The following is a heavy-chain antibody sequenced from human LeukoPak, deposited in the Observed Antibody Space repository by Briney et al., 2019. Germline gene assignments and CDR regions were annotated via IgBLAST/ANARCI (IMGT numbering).Heavy chain of an antibody. V-gene: IGHV3-66*01. CDR2: IYSGGTT. D-gene: IGHD5-18*01. J-gene: IGHJ4*02. CDR1: GFTVSSNY. Sequence: GGSLRLSCAASGFTVSSNYMSWVRQAPGKGLEWVTVIYSGGTTYYADSVKGRFTISRDNSKNTLHLQMNSLRAEDTAVYYCARDQYSYAHAAHWGQGTLVTVSS. CDR3: ARDQYSYAHAAH.